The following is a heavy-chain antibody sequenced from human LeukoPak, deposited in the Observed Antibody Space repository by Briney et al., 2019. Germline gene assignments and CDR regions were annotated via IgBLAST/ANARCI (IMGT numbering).Heavy chain of an antibody. CDR2: NYSGDSAT. J-gene: IGHJ4*02. Sequence: GEALQISFQGSGYGFTSYWIGWGRSRPGKGGGGRGINYSGDSATRYSPSFQRQVTISADKSISTAYLQWSSLKASDTAMYYCSRRRYFDWLFDYWGQGTLVTVSS. V-gene: IGHV5-51*01. CDR1: GYGFTSYW. CDR3: SRRRYFDWLFDY. D-gene: IGHD3-9*01.